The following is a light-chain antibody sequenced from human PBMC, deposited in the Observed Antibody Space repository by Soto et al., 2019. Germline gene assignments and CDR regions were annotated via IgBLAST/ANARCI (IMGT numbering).Light chain of an antibody. CDR1: QSIGNNQ. Sequence: VVLTQSPGTLSLSPGERATLSCRASQSIGNNQLAWYQQKPGQAPRLLLYGASSRATGIPDRFSGSGSGTDFTLTISRLEPEDFAVYYCQQYVNLPRAFGQGTKVEAK. J-gene: IGKJ1*01. CDR2: GAS. V-gene: IGKV3-20*01. CDR3: QQYVNLPRA.